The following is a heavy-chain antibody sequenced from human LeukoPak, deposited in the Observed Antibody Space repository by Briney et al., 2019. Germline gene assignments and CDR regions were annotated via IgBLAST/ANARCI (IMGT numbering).Heavy chain of an antibody. J-gene: IGHJ4*02. CDR1: GGTFSCYA. D-gene: IGHD6-19*01. CDR3: ARGGAQWLALYYFDY. V-gene: IGHV1-46*01. CDR2: INPSGGST. Sequence: ASVKVSCKASGGTFSCYAISWVRQAPRQGLEWMGIINPSGGSTSYAQKFQGRVTMTRDTSTSTVYMELSSLRSEDTAVYYCARGGAQWLALYYFDYWGQGTLVTVSS.